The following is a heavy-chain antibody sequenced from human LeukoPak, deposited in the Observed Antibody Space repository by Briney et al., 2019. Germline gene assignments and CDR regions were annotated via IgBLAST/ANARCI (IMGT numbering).Heavy chain of an antibody. CDR1: GFTVSSNY. J-gene: IGHJ6*02. D-gene: IGHD6-13*01. V-gene: IGHV3-53*01. CDR2: IYSGGST. Sequence: PGGSLRLSCAASGFTVSSNYMSWVRQAPGKGLEWVSVIYSGGSTYYADSVKGRFTISRDNSKNTLYLQMNSLRAEDTAVYYCAKAEIAAAGIMDYYYNGTDVWGQGTTVTVSS. CDR3: AKAEIAAAGIMDYYYNGTDV.